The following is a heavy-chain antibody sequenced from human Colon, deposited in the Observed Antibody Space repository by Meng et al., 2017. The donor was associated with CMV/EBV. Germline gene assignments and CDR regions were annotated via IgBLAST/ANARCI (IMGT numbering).Heavy chain of an antibody. J-gene: IGHJ3*02. CDR2: IYSGGST. Sequence: GESLKISCEVSGLSLSYYGMSWVRQAPGRGLEWVSLIYSGGSTYYADSVKGRFTISRDNSKNTLYLQMNSLRAEDTAVYYCARVGTGGRAFDIWGQGTMVTVSS. V-gene: IGHV3-53*01. CDR3: ARVGTGGRAFDI. D-gene: IGHD5-18*01. CDR1: GLSLSYYG.